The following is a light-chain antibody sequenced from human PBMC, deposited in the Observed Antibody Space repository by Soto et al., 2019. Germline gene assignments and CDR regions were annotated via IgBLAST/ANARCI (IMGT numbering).Light chain of an antibody. CDR2: GAS. CDR3: QQYDNWPLT. V-gene: IGKV3D-15*01. Sequence: EIVLTQSPATLSVSPGERATLSCMASQSVSHKLAWYQQKPGQAPRLLIYGASSRATGIPDRFSGSGSGTDFTLTISRLQSEDFAVYYCQQYDNWPLTFGGGTKVDI. J-gene: IGKJ4*01. CDR1: QSVSHK.